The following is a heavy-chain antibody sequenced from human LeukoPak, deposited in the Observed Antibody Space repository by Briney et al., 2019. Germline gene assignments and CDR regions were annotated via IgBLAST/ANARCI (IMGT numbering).Heavy chain of an antibody. CDR1: GYTFTSYG. D-gene: IGHD1-14*01. CDR3: ARDPDGPNYFDY. CDR2: ISAYNGNT. J-gene: IGHJ4*02. V-gene: IGHV1-18*01. Sequence: ASVKVSCKASGYTFTSYGISWVRQAPGQGLEWMGWISAYNGNTNYAQKLQGRVTMTTDTSTSTAYMELRSLRSDDTAAYYCARDPDGPNYFDYWGQGTLVTVSS.